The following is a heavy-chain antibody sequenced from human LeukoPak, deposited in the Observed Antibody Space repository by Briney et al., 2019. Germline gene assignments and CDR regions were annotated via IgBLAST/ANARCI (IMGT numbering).Heavy chain of an antibody. D-gene: IGHD3-9*01. CDR1: RFTFSEYA. CDR3: AKDDWGFY. V-gene: IGHV3-30*18. CDR2: ISYEGSET. J-gene: IGHJ4*02. Sequence: PGRSLRLSCAASRFTFSEYAMHWVRQAPGKGLEWVAFISYEGSETYYADSVKGRFSISRDNSQNMLYLQMNSLRAEDTAMYYCAKDDWGFYWGQGTLVTVSS.